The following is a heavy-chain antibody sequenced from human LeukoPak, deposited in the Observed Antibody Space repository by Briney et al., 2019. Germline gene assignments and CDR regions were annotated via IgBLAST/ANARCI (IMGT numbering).Heavy chain of an antibody. CDR2: INWSGGST. CDR1: GFAFDEHG. CDR3: ARGMTTVVTPGAFDI. J-gene: IGHJ3*02. D-gene: IGHD4-23*01. Sequence: GGSLRLSCTASGFAFDEHGMSWVRQVPGKGLEWVSGINWSGGSTGYADPLRGRFTISRDNSKNTLYLQMNSLRAEDTAVYYCARGMTTVVTPGAFDIWGQGTMVTVSS. V-gene: IGHV3-20*04.